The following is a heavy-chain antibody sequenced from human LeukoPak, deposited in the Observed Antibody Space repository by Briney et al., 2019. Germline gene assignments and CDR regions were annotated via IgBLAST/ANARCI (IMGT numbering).Heavy chain of an antibody. D-gene: IGHD2-15*01. CDR3: ARVGCSGGSCYPFYYYYMDV. CDR2: INTNTGNP. V-gene: IGHV7-4-1*02. CDR1: GYTFTSYA. Sequence: ASVKVSCKASGYTFTSYAMNWVRQAPGQGLEWMGWINTNTGNPTYAQGFTGRFVFSLDTSVSTAYLQISSLKAEDTAVYYCARVGCSGGSCYPFYYYYMDVWGKGTTVTVS. J-gene: IGHJ6*03.